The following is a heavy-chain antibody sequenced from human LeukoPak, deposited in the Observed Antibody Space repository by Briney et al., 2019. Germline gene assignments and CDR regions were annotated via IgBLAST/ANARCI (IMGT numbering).Heavy chain of an antibody. V-gene: IGHV3-48*03. J-gene: IGHJ6*04. CDR3: ARTSYYYGSGSSDYYYGMDV. D-gene: IGHD3-10*01. Sequence: PGGSLRLSCAASGFTFSSYEMNWVRQAPGKGLEWVSYISSSGSTIYYADSVKGRFTISRDNAKNSLYLQMNSLRAEDMAVYYRARTSYYYGSGSSDYYYGMDVWGKGTTVTVSS. CDR2: ISSSGSTI. CDR1: GFTFSSYE.